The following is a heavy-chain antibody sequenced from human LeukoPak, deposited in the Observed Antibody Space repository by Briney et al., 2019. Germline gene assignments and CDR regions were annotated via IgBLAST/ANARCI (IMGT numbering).Heavy chain of an antibody. J-gene: IGHJ5*02. CDR3: ARDLRSSSWYRSPNWFDP. CDR2: INTNTGNP. V-gene: IGHV7-4-1*02. Sequence: ASVKVSCKASGYTFTSYAMNWVRQAPGQGLEWMGWINTNTGNPTYAQGFTGRFVLSLDTSVSTAYLQISSLKAEDTAVYYCARDLRSSSWYRSPNWFDPWGQGTLVTVSS. D-gene: IGHD6-13*01. CDR1: GYTFTSYA.